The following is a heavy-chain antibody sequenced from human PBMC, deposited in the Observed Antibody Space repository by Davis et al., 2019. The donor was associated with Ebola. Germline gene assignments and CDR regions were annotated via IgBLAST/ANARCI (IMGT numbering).Heavy chain of an antibody. CDR1: GFTVSSNY. CDR3: ARDPNGMDV. J-gene: IGHJ6*02. V-gene: IGHV3-53*01. Sequence: ESLKISCAASGFTVSSNYMSWVRQAPGKGLEWVSVIYSGGSTYYADSVKGRFTISRDNSKNTLYLQMNSLRAEDTAVYYCARDPNGMDVWGQGTTVTVSS. CDR2: IYSGGST.